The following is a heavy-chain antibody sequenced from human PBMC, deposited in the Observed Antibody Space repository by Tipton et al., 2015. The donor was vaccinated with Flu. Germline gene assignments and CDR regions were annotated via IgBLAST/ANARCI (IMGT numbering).Heavy chain of an antibody. CDR3: AANKGGGSYFDY. Sequence: SLRLSCAVSGGSISSGNWWSWVRQSPGKGLEWIGEIYHGGTTNYNPSLKSRVTISLDKSKNQFSLKLTSVTAADTAMHYCAANKGGGSYFDYWGQGILVTVSS. J-gene: IGHJ4*02. V-gene: IGHV4-4*02. CDR1: GGSISSGNW. D-gene: IGHD1-26*01. CDR2: IYHGGTT.